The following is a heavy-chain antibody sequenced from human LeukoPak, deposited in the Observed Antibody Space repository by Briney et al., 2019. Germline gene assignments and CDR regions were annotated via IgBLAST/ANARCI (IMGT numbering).Heavy chain of an antibody. J-gene: IGHJ4*02. V-gene: IGHV4-34*01. D-gene: IGHD2-21*02. CDR1: GGSFSGYY. Sequence: PSETLSLTCAVYGGSFSGYYWSWIRQPPGKGLEWIGEINHSGSTNYNPSLKSRVTISVDTSKNQFSLKLSSVTAADTAVYYCATSSRVVTATFDYWGQGTLVTVSS. CDR3: ATSSRVVTATFDY. CDR2: INHSGST.